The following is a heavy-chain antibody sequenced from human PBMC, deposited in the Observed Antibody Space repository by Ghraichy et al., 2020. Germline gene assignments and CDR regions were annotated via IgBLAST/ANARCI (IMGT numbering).Heavy chain of an antibody. J-gene: IGHJ2*01. CDR2: INSRSDTI. D-gene: IGHD5-18*01. CDR3: ARGYNYDFNWYFDL. CDR1: GFPFSSYS. Sequence: GESLNISCAASGFPFSSYSMDWVRQAPGEGLEWVASINSRSDTIFYTDSVKGRFAISRDNAKNSLFLQVNSLRAEDTAVYYCARGYNYDFNWYFDLWGRGTLVTVSS. V-gene: IGHV3-21*01.